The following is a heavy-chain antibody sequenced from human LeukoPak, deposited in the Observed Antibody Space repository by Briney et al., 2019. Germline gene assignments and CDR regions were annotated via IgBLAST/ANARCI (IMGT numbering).Heavy chain of an antibody. Sequence: GGSLRLSCAASGFTFSTYGLHWVRQAPGKGLEWVALISFDGSNKHYADSVKGRFTVSRDNSKNTLYLQMNSLRAEDTAVYYCAKDGTAGTGDVGYWGQGTLVTVSS. CDR2: ISFDGSNK. J-gene: IGHJ4*02. CDR1: GFTFSTYG. CDR3: AKDGTAGTGDVGY. V-gene: IGHV3-30*18. D-gene: IGHD7-27*01.